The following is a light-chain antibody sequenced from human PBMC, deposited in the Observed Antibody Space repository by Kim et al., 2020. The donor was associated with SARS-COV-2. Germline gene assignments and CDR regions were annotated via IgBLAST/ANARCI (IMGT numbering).Light chain of an antibody. Sequence: GQRATFSCAGAVSSVESKYVSWYHQVPGRAPNPLIYRDILRPSGVPDRFSGSKSDHSASLAITGLRSADEALYFCATWDASLSEYVFGPGTKVTVL. CDR3: ATWDASLSEYV. CDR2: RDI. V-gene: IGLV1-47*01. J-gene: IGLJ1*01. CDR1: VSSVESKY.